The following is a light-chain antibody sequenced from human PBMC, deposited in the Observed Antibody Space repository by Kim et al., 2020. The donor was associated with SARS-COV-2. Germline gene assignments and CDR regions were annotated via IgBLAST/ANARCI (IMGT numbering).Light chain of an antibody. J-gene: IGLJ1*01. CDR1: SNDIGAFEH. V-gene: IGLV2-8*01. Sequence: QSVTISCTGTSNDIGAFEHVSWYQQHPGEAPKLVIYEVNKRPSGVPERFSGSKSGNTASLTVSGLQADDEADYFCSSFATSDIYYVFGTGTKVTVL. CDR2: EVN. CDR3: SSFATSDIYYV.